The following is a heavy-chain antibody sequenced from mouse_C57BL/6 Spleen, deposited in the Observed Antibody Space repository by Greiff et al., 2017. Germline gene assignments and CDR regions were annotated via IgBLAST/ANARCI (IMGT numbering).Heavy chain of an antibody. Sequence: VQLQQPGTELVKPGASVKLSCKASGYTFTSYWMHWVKQRPGQGLEWIGNINPSNGGTNYNEKFNSKATMTVDKSSSTAYMQLSSLTSEDSAGYYCAREGIYDGDDLTPRFAYWGQGTLVTVSA. CDR3: AREGIYDGDDLTPRFAY. D-gene: IGHD2-3*01. V-gene: IGHV1-53*01. J-gene: IGHJ3*01. CDR1: GYTFTSYW. CDR2: INPSNGGT.